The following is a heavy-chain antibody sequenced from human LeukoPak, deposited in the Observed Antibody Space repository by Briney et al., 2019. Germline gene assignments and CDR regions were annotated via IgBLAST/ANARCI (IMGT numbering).Heavy chain of an antibody. CDR2: IDGSGGTT. CDR1: GFTFTRNA. CDR3: AREKTTVTTYGMDV. D-gene: IGHD4-17*01. J-gene: IGHJ6*02. V-gene: IGHV3-23*01. Sequence: GGSLRLSCAASGFTFTRNAMAWVRQAPGKGLEWVSAIDGSGGTTFYADSVKGRVTISRVQSTNTVYLQMNSLRAEDTAVYYCAREKTTVTTYGMDVWGQGTTVTVSS.